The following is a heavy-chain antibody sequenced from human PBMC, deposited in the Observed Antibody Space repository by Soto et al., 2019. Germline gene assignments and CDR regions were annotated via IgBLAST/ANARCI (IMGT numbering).Heavy chain of an antibody. CDR2: IYYSGST. Sequence: QVQLQESGPGLVKPSQTLSLTCTVSGGSISSGGYYWSWIRQHPGKGLEWIGYIYYSGSTYYNPSLKSRVTISVDTSKNQFPLKLSSVTAADTAVYYCARVSTMVRGVPNRFDPWGQGTLVTVSS. CDR3: ARVSTMVRGVPNRFDP. CDR1: GGSISSGGYY. V-gene: IGHV4-31*03. J-gene: IGHJ5*02. D-gene: IGHD3-10*01.